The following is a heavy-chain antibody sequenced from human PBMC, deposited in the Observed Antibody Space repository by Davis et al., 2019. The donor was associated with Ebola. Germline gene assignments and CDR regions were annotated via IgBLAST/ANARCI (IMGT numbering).Heavy chain of an antibody. V-gene: IGHV3-73*01. CDR1: GFTFSGSA. CDR2: IRSKANSYAT. Sequence: GGSLRLSCAASGFTFSGSAMHWVRQASGKGLEWVGRIRSKANSYATAYAASVKGRFTISRDDSKNTAYLQMNSLRAEDTAVYYCARDQYYYDSSGYHDYFDYWGQGTLVTVSS. J-gene: IGHJ4*02. D-gene: IGHD3-22*01. CDR3: ARDQYYYDSSGYHDYFDY.